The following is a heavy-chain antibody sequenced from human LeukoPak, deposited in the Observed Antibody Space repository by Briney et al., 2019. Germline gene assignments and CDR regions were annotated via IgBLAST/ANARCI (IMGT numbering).Heavy chain of an antibody. CDR1: GGTFSSYA. CDR2: IIPILGIA. Sequence: ASVKVSCKASGGTFSSYAISWVRQAPGQGLEWMGRIIPILGIANYAQKFQGRVTITADKSTSTAYMELSSLRSEDTAVHYCARDDGYYYDSSGYYEGIDYWGQGTLVTVSS. CDR3: ARDDGYYYDSSGYYEGIDY. D-gene: IGHD3-22*01. V-gene: IGHV1-69*04. J-gene: IGHJ4*02.